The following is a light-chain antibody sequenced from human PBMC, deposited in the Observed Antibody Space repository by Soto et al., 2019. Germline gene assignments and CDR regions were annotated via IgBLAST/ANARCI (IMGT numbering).Light chain of an antibody. CDR2: AAS. V-gene: IGKV1-9*01. CDR3: PQLNSYTRT. Sequence: DIQLTQSPSFLSASVGDRVTITCRASEGIRNYFAWYQQTPGKAPKPLIYAASTLQSGVPSLFSGSGAGTECTRTISSLQPEDFATYYCPQLNSYTRTFGQGTILEIK. J-gene: IGKJ5*01. CDR1: EGIRNY.